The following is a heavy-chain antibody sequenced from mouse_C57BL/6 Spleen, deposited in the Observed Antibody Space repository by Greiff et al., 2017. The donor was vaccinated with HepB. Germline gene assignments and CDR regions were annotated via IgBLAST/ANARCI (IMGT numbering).Heavy chain of an antibody. J-gene: IGHJ1*03. CDR2: IWTGGGT. CDR3: ARNEGHYYGSSRGGYFDV. D-gene: IGHD1-1*01. CDR1: GFSLTSYA. Sequence: VQLQQSGPGLVAPSQSLSITCTVSGFSLTSYAISWVRQPPGKGLEWLGVIWTGGGTNYNSALKSRLSISKDNSKSQVFLKMNSLQTDDTARYYCARNEGHYYGSSRGGYFDVWGTGTTVTVSS. V-gene: IGHV2-9-1*01.